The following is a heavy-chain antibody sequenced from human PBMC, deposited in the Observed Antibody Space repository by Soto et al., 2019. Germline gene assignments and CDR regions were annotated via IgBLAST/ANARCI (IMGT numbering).Heavy chain of an antibody. J-gene: IGHJ4*02. Sequence: LRLSCAASGFTFSSYGMTWVRQAPGKGLEWVSFSSATGAGTYYADSVKGRFTISRDNSKNTLYLQMTSLRADDTTVYYCAKDRRAGGNYGFYSDFWGQGALVTVSS. CDR1: GFTFSSYG. CDR2: SSATGAGT. CDR3: AKDRRAGGNYGFYSDF. D-gene: IGHD1-7*01. V-gene: IGHV3-23*01.